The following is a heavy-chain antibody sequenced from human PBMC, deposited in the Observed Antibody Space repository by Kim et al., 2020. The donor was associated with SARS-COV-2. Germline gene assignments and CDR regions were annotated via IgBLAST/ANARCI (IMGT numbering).Heavy chain of an antibody. CDR1: GGSFSGYY. V-gene: IGHV4-34*01. CDR2: INHSGST. J-gene: IGHJ4*02. D-gene: IGHD4-17*01. CDR3: AVKFYYGDYFDY. Sequence: SETLSLTCAVYGGSFSGYYWSWIRQPPGKGLEWIGEINHSGSTNYNPSLKSRVTISVDTSKNQFSLKLSSVTAADTAVYYCAVKFYYGDYFDYWGQGTLVTVSS.